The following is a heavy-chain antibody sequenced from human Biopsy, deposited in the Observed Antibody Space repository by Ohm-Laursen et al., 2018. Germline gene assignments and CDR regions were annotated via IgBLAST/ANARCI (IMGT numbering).Heavy chain of an antibody. Sequence: ASVKVSCKTSSYTFTDYNVHWMRQAPGQGLEWLGYINCKTGATNYAQKFQGTVTMTRDTSISTAYLALGSLRSADTAIYYCARDPLNGHKHFDYWGQGSLVTVSS. J-gene: IGHJ4*02. CDR3: ARDPLNGHKHFDY. CDR2: INCKTGAT. V-gene: IGHV1-2*02. CDR1: SYTFTDYN. D-gene: IGHD2-8*01.